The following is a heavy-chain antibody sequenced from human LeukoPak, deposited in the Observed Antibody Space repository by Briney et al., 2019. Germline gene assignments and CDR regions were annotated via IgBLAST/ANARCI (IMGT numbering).Heavy chain of an antibody. CDR1: GYTFTGYY. CDR3: ARGSYRGITMPPSDY. D-gene: IGHD3-10*01. J-gene: IGHJ4*02. Sequence: GASVKVSCKASGYTFTGYYMHWVRQAPGQGLEWMGWINPNSGGTNYAQKFQGRVTMTRDTSISTAYMELSRLRSDDTAVYYCARGSYRGITMPPSDYWGQGTLVTVSS. CDR2: INPNSGGT. V-gene: IGHV1-2*02.